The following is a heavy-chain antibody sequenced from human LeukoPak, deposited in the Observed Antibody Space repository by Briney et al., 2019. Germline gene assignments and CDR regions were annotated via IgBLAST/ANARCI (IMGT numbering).Heavy chain of an antibody. CDR3: ARIYGYAFDI. CDR2: VYSTGST. D-gene: IGHD5-18*01. Sequence: SETLSLTCTVSGGSLRTYYWTCIPQSAGRGLEWIGRVYSTGSTNYNPSLKSRVTMSVDTSKDQFSLHLSSVTAADTAVYYCARIYGYAFDIWGQGTMVIVSA. J-gene: IGHJ3*02. V-gene: IGHV4-4*07. CDR1: GGSLRTYY.